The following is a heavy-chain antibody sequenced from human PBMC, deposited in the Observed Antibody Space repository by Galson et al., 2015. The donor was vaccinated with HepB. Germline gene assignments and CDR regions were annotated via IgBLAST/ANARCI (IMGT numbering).Heavy chain of an antibody. V-gene: IGHV1-69*13. J-gene: IGHJ1*01. D-gene: IGHD2-2*02. CDR3: ARGGGRSAIQEVYFQH. CDR2: IIPIFGTA. Sequence: SVKVSCKASGGTFSSYAISWVRQAPGQGLEWMGGIIPIFGTANYAQKFQGRVTITADESTSTAYMELSSLRSEDTAVYYCARGGGRSAIQEVYFQHWGQGTLVTVSS. CDR1: GGTFSSYA.